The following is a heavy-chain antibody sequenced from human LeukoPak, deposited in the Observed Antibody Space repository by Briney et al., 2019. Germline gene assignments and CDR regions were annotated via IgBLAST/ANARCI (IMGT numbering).Heavy chain of an antibody. CDR1: GGSISSGGYS. D-gene: IGHD2-15*01. CDR2: IYHSGST. CDR3: ARGPTLQRVFDY. V-gene: IGHV4-30-2*01. J-gene: IGHJ4*02. Sequence: SETLSLTCAVSGGSISSGGYSWSWIRQPPGKGLEWIGYIYHSGSTYYNPSLKSRVTISVDRSKNQFSLKLSSVTAADTAVYYCARGPTLQRVFDYWGQGTLVTASS.